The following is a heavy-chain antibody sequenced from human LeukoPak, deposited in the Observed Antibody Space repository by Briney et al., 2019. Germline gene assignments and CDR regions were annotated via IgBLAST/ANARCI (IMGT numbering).Heavy chain of an antibody. CDR2: ISAYNGNT. CDR3: ARGGVEIEATFGGVIVFNWFDP. V-gene: IGHV1-18*01. D-gene: IGHD3-16*02. CDR1: GYTFTSYG. J-gene: IGHJ5*02. Sequence: ASVKVSCKASGYTFTSYGISWVRQAPGQGLEWMGWISAYNGNTNYAQKLQGRVTMTTDTSTSTAYMELRSLRSDDTAVYYCARGGVEIEATFGGVIVFNWFDPWGQGTLVTVSS.